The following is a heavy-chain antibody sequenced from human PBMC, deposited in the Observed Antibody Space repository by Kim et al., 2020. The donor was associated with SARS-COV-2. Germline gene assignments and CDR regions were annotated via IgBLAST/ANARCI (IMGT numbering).Heavy chain of an antibody. CDR1: GGSISSDNW. D-gene: IGHD4-17*01. Sequence: SETLSLTCDVSGGSISSDNWWRWVRQPPGKGLEWIGEIFHSGNSNYNPSLKSRVTTSVDKSKNQFSLELSSVTAADTAVYYCASGRDTTKIDYWGQGTLVTVSS. V-gene: IGHV4-4*02. J-gene: IGHJ4*02. CDR2: IFHSGNS. CDR3: ASGRDTTKIDY.